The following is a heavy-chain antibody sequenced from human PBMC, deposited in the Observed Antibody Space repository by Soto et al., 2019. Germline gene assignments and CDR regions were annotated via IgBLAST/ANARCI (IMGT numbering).Heavy chain of an antibody. CDR2: INHSGST. Sequence: QVQLQQWGAGLLKPSETLSLTCAVYGGSFSGYYWRWIRQPPGKGLEWIGEINHSGSTNYNPSLKSRVTISVDTSKNQFSLKLSSVTAADTAVYYCARGFITGTTIIDYYFDYWGQGTLVTVSS. CDR1: GGSFSGYY. CDR3: ARGFITGTTIIDYYFDY. V-gene: IGHV4-34*01. J-gene: IGHJ4*02. D-gene: IGHD1-7*01.